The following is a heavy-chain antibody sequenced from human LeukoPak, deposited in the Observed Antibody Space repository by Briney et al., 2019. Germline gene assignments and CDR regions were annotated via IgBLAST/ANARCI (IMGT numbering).Heavy chain of an antibody. CDR1: GFTFSSYA. V-gene: IGHV3-23*01. D-gene: IGHD3-16*02. CDR3: AKDRITFGGVIAPFDY. Sequence: GGSLRLSCAASGFTFSSYAMSWVRQAPGKGLEWVSAISGSGGSTYYADPVKGRFTISRDNSKNTLYLQMNSLRAEDTAVYYCAKDRITFGGVIAPFDYWGQGTLVTVSS. CDR2: ISGSGGST. J-gene: IGHJ4*02.